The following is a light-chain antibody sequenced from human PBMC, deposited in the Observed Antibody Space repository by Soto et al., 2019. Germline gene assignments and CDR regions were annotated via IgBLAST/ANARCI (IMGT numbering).Light chain of an antibody. CDR2: EVS. CDR3: NSHRLSGIQV. J-gene: IGLJ1*01. CDR1: SSDVGDYRH. Sequence: QSALTQPASVSGSPVQSITISCTETSSDVGDYRHVSWYQHHPGKAPKLIIYEVSNRPSGVSNRFSGSKSGYTASLTISGLQAEDEGDYDCNSHRLSGIQVFGTGTKLTGL. V-gene: IGLV2-14*01.